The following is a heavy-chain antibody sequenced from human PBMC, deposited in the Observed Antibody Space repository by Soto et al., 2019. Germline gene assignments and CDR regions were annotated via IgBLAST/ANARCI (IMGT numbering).Heavy chain of an antibody. CDR2: IYHSGST. CDR3: ARTPPNGIFDY. Sequence: SETLSLTCAVSGGSISSGGYSWSWIRQPPGKGLEWIGYIYHSGSTYYNPSLKSRVTISVDRSKNQFSLKLSSVTAADTAVYYCARTPPNGIFDYWGQGTLVTVSS. V-gene: IGHV4-30-2*01. J-gene: IGHJ4*02. D-gene: IGHD1-1*01. CDR1: GGSISSGGYS.